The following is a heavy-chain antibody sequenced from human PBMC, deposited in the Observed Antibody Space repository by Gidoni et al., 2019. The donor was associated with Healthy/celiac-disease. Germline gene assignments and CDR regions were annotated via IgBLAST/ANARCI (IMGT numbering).Heavy chain of an antibody. CDR2: ISSSRSTI. CDR3: ARSSGWYEGYFDY. Sequence: EVKLVESGGGLVQPGGSLRLSCAASGFTFSSYSMNWVRQAPGNGLELVSDISSSRSTISYADSVKGRFTISRDNAKNSLYLQMNSLRAEDTAVYYCARSSGWYEGYFDYWGQGTLVTVSS. D-gene: IGHD6-19*01. CDR1: GFTFSSYS. J-gene: IGHJ4*02. V-gene: IGHV3-48*01.